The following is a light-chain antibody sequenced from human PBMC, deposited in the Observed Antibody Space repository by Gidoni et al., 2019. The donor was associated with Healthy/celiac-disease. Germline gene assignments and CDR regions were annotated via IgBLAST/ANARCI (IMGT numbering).Light chain of an antibody. V-gene: IGKV1-33*01. Sequence: DIQLTQSPSSLSASVGDRVTITCQASQDISNYLNWYQQKPGKAPKLLIYDASNLETGVPSRFSGSGSGTDFTFTISSLQPEDIATYYCQQCDNRPPTFGGGTKVEIK. CDR2: DAS. CDR3: QQCDNRPPT. J-gene: IGKJ4*01. CDR1: QDISNY.